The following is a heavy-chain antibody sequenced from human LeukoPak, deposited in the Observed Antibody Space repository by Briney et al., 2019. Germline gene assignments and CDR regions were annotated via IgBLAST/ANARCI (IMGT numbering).Heavy chain of an antibody. J-gene: IGHJ3*02. CDR3: AKANVKYCSGGSYFDAFDI. V-gene: IGHV3-23*01. CDR1: GFTFSSYA. Sequence: GGSLRLSCAASGFTFSSYAMSWVRQAPGKGLEWVSAISHSGGTTYYGDSVKGRFTISRDNSKNTLYLQMNSLRAEDTAVYYCAKANVKYCSGGSYFDAFDIWGQGTMVTVSS. D-gene: IGHD2-15*01. CDR2: ISHSGGTT.